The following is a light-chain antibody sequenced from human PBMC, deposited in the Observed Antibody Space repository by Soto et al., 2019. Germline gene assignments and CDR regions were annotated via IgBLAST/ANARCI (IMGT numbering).Light chain of an antibody. J-gene: IGKJ4*01. CDR1: QSVSSSN. V-gene: IGKV3-20*01. Sequence: DIVLTQSPGTLSLSPGERATLSCRASQSVSSSNLAWYQQKPGQAPRLLIYDASSRATGIPDRFSGGGSGTDFTLTISRLEPEDFAVYYCQQFSSYPLTFGGGTKVDIK. CDR3: QQFSSYPLT. CDR2: DAS.